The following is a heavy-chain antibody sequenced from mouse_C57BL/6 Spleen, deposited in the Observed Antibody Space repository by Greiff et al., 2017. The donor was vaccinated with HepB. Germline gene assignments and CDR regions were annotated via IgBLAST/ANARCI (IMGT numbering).Heavy chain of an antibody. Sequence: QVHVKQSGAELVKPGASVKISCKASGYTFTDYYINWVKQRPGQGLEWIGKIGPGSGSTYYNEKFKGKATLTVDKSSSTAYMELRSLTSEDSAVYYCARWRWLRLYYFDYWGQGTTLTVSS. CDR2: IGPGSGST. V-gene: IGHV1-77*01. J-gene: IGHJ2*01. CDR1: GYTFTDYY. D-gene: IGHD2-2*01. CDR3: ARWRWLRLYYFDY.